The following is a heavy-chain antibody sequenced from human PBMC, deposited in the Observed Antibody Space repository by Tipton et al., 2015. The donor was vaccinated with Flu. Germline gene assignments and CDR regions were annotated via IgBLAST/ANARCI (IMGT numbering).Heavy chain of an antibody. D-gene: IGHD3-10*01. V-gene: IGHV4-38-2*01. CDR3: ATTTYYYGSGSHDY. CDR1: GDSISSRYY. Sequence: TLSLTCSVSGDSISSRYYWGWIRQPPGKGLEWIGCVYHGGTTYYNPSLKSRVAISLDTFKNQFSLMLTSVTAADTAVYYCATTTYYYGSGSHDYWGQGTLVTVSS. J-gene: IGHJ4*02. CDR2: VYHGGTT.